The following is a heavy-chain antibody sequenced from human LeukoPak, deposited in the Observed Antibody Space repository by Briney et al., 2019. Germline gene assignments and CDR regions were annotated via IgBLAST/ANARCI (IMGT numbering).Heavy chain of an antibody. CDR3: ASGPREIQPEDY. CDR1: GFTANSNY. V-gene: IGHV3-66*02. Sequence: PGGSLRLSCAASGFTANSNYMTWVRQAPGKGLEWVSVIYSGGSTYYADSVKGRFTISRDNSKNTLYLQMNSLRAEDTAVYYCASGPREIQPEDYWGQGTLVTVSS. CDR2: IYSGGST. J-gene: IGHJ4*02. D-gene: IGHD5-18*01.